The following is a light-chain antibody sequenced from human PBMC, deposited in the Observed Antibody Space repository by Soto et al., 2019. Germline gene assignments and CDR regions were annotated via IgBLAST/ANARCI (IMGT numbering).Light chain of an antibody. J-gene: IGLJ1*01. V-gene: IGLV2-14*01. CDR1: SSDVGAYNY. CDR2: HVT. CDR3: CSYTTSNTFV. Sequence: QCVLTQPASVSGSLGQAITISCSGTSSDVGAYNYVSWYQQYPGKAPKLMIYHVTDRPSGVSNRFSGSKSGNTASLTISGLQAEDEADYYCCSYTTSNTFVFGPGTKVTVL.